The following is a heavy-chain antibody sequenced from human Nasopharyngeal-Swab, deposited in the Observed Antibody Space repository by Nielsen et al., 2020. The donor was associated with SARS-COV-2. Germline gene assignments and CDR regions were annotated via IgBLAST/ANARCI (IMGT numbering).Heavy chain of an antibody. CDR2: INHSGST. V-gene: IGHV4-34*01. D-gene: IGHD3-22*01. Sequence: SDTLSLTFAVYGGSFSGYYWSWIRQPPGKGLEWIGEINHSGSTNYNPSLKSRVTISVDTSKNQFSLKLSSVTAADTAVYYCARDTYYDSRGIEPWGQGTLVTVSS. CDR1: GGSFSGYY. J-gene: IGHJ5*02. CDR3: ARDTYYDSRGIEP.